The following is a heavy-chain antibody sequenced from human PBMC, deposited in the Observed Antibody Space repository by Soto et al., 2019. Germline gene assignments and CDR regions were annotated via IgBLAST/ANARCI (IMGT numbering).Heavy chain of an antibody. D-gene: IGHD2-2*01. CDR3: AVDQTREYNWFDP. CDR2: ISSSSSYI. Sequence: GGSLRLSCAASGFTFSSYSMNWVRQAPGKGLEWVSSISSSSSYIYYADSVKGRFTISRDNAKNSLYLQMNSLRAEDTAVYYCAVDQTREYNWFDPWGQGTLVTVSS. CDR1: GFTFSSYS. V-gene: IGHV3-21*01. J-gene: IGHJ5*02.